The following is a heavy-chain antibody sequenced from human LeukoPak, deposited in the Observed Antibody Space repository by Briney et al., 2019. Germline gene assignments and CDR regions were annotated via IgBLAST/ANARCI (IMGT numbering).Heavy chain of an antibody. Sequence: GGSLRLSCAASGFSISGHYIDCVRQAPGKGLEWGGRIRDKAQSYTTEYAASVNGRFTIARDDSENSVLLQMNTLKTEDTAVYQCVLGLKGNAQARDYRSQGTLVTVSS. V-gene: IGHV3-72*01. CDR2: IRDKAQSYTT. J-gene: IGHJ4*02. CDR3: VLGLKGNAQARDY. CDR1: GFSISGHY. D-gene: IGHD1-1*01.